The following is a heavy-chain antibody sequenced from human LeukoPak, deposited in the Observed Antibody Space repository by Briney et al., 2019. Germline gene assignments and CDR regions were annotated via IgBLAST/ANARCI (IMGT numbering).Heavy chain of an antibody. CDR3: ARNKWGDYTGSDY. CDR1: GFPVSSNY. J-gene: IGHJ4*02. Sequence: GGALRLSFAASGFPVSSNYMSWVRPAPGKGLEWVSVIYSGGSTYYADSVKGRFTISRDNSKNTLYLQMNSLRAEDTAVYYCARNKWGDYTGSDYWGQGTLVTVSS. CDR2: IYSGGST. V-gene: IGHV3-53*01. D-gene: IGHD4-17*01.